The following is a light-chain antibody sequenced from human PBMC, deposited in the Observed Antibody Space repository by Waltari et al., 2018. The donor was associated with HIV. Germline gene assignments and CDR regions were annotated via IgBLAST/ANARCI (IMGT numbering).Light chain of an antibody. V-gene: IGLV2-14*01. J-gene: IGLJ1*01. CDR3: TSYTSSSPCV. CDR2: EVS. CDR1: SSDVGGYNY. Sequence: QSALTQPASVSGSPGQSITISCPGTSSDVGGYNYVSWDQQHPDRAPKLMIYEVSNWPSGVSNRFSGSKSGNTASLTISGLQAEDEADYYCTSYTSSSPCVFGTGTKVTVL.